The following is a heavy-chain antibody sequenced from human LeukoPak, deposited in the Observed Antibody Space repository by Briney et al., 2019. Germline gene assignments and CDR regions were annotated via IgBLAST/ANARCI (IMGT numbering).Heavy chain of an antibody. J-gene: IGHJ2*01. V-gene: IGHV3-23*01. CDR2: ISGSGGST. D-gene: IGHD5-24*01. CDR3: ARPVKDGYKPTYFDL. Sequence: GGSLRLSCAASGFTFSSYAMSWVRQAPGKGLEWVSAISGSGGSTYYADSVKGRFTISRDNAKNSLYLQMNSLRAEDTAVYYCARPVKDGYKPTYFDLWGRGTLVTVSS. CDR1: GFTFSSYA.